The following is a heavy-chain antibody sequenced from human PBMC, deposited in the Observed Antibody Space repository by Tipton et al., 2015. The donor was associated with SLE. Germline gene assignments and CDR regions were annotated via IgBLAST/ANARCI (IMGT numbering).Heavy chain of an antibody. J-gene: IGHJ3*02. V-gene: IGHV4-59*01. D-gene: IGHD3-22*01. CDR1: GGSISSYY. Sequence: TLSLTCTVSGGSISSYYWSWLRQPPGKGLEWIGYIYYSGSTNYNPSLKSRVTISVDTSKHQFSLKLSSVTAADTAVYYCARDGPYDSSVTGAFDIWGQGTMVTVSS. CDR2: IYYSGST. CDR3: ARDGPYDSSVTGAFDI.